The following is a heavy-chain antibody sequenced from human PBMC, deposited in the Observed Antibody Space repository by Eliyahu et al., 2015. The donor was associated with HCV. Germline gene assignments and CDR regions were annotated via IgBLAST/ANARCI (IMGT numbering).Heavy chain of an antibody. CDR3: AKERDYYGSGSLDY. CDR2: ISWNSGSI. D-gene: IGHD3-10*01. J-gene: IGHJ4*02. CDR1: GFTFDDYA. V-gene: IGHV3-9*01. Sequence: VQPGRSLRLSCAASGFTFDDYAMHWVRQAPGKGLEWVSGISWNSGSIGYADSVKGRFTISRDNAKNSLYLQMNSLRAEDTALYYCAKERDYYGSGSLDYWGQGTLVTVSS.